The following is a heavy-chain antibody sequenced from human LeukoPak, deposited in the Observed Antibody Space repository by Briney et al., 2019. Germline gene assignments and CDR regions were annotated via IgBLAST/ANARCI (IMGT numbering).Heavy chain of an antibody. J-gene: IGHJ4*02. CDR1: GVSISSGSYY. Sequence: SETLSLTCTVSGVSISSGSYYWNWIRQPAGKGLEWIGRIYTTGSTNYNPSLKSRITISVDTSKNQFSLKLSSVTAADTAVYYCAREFRSGNKYFDYWGQGTLVTVSS. D-gene: IGHD3-10*01. CDR3: AREFRSGNKYFDY. CDR2: IYTTGST. V-gene: IGHV4-61*02.